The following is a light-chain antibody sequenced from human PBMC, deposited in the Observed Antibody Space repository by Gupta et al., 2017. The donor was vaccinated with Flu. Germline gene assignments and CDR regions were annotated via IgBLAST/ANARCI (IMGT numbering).Light chain of an antibody. CDR1: SSDVGGYNY. CDR2: EVS. V-gene: IGLV2-14*01. CDR3: SSYTSSSTLV. Sequence: QSALTQPASVSGSPGQSITISCTGTSSDVGGYNYVSWYQQHSGKAPKLMIYEVSNRPSGVSNRFSGSKSGNTAFLTISGLQAEDEADYYCSSYTSSSTLVFGGGTKLTVL. J-gene: IGLJ2*01.